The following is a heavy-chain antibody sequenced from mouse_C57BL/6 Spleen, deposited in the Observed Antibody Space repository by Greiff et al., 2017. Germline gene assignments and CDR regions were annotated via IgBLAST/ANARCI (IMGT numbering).Heavy chain of an antibody. Sequence: VQLQQSGAELVRPGASVKLSCTASGFNIKDDYMHWVKQRPEQGLEWIGWIDPENGDTEYASKFQGKATITADTSSNTAYLQLSSLTSEDTAVYYCTTETWFAYWGQGTRVTVSA. J-gene: IGHJ3*01. V-gene: IGHV14-4*01. CDR2: IDPENGDT. CDR3: TTETWFAY. CDR1: GFNIKDDY.